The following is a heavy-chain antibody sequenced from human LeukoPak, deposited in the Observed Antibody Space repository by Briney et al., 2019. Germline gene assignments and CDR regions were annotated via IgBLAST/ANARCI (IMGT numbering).Heavy chain of an antibody. CDR3: VKDRWVDH. J-gene: IGHJ4*02. CDR2: ISSEGKTT. Sequence: GGSLRLSCSASGFIFSPYTMHWVRQAPGKGLEYVSSISSEGKTTYYADSVKGRFTISRDNSKNTLYLQMSSLRPEDTAVYYCVKDRWVDHWGQGTLVTVSS. D-gene: IGHD6-13*01. V-gene: IGHV3-64D*06. CDR1: GFIFSPYT.